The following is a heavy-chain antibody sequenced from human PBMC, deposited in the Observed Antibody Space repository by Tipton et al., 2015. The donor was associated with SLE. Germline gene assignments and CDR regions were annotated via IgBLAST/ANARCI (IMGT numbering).Heavy chain of an antibody. J-gene: IGHJ3*02. V-gene: IGHV4-61*09. D-gene: IGHD2-21*01. CDR3: ARAPHIAFAFDI. CDR2: IYTSGST. CDR1: GGSISSGSYY. Sequence: LRLSCTVSGGSISSGSYYWSWIRQPAGKGLEWIGHIYTSGSTNYNPSLKSRVTISVDTSKNKFSLKLSSVTAADTAVYYCARAPHIAFAFDIWGQGTVVTVSS.